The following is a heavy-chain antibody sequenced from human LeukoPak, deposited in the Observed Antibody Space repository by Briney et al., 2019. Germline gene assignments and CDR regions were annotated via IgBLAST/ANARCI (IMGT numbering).Heavy chain of an antibody. D-gene: IGHD5-12*01. Sequence: SQTLSLTCAVYGGSFSGYYWSCIRHPPGKGLEWIGEINHSGSTNYNPSLKSRVTISVDTSKNQFSLKLSSVTAADTAVYYCARGARTPSGYGSRTAGRANWFDPWGQGTLVTVSS. V-gene: IGHV4-34*01. CDR2: INHSGST. CDR3: ARGARTPSGYGSRTAGRANWFDP. J-gene: IGHJ5*02. CDR1: GGSFSGYY.